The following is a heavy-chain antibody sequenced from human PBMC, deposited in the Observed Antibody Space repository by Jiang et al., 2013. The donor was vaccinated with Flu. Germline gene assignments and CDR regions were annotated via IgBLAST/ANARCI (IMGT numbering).Heavy chain of an antibody. D-gene: IGHD4-17*01. Sequence: VQSGSELKKPGASVKISCKTSGYSFTSYTMNWVRQAPGQGLEWMGWINPNNGIPTYAQDFTGRFVFSLDISVSTAYLQISSLKAEDTAVYYCARRSPTDIWGQGTLVTVSS. CDR2: INPNNGIP. CDR3: ARRSPTDI. J-gene: IGHJ4*02. V-gene: IGHV7-4-1*02. CDR1: GYSFTSYT.